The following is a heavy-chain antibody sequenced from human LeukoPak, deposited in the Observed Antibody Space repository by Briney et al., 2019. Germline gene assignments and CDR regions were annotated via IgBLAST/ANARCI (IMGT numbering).Heavy chain of an antibody. J-gene: IGHJ1*01. D-gene: IGHD6-13*01. CDR2: INSDGSST. V-gene: IGHV3-74*01. Sequence: GGSLRLSCAASGFTFSSYWIHWVSQAPGNVLVLVSRINSDGSSTTYADSVKGRFTISRDNAKNTLYLQMNSLRAEDTAVYYCARGGSSWSGYFQHWGQGTLVTVSS. CDR1: GFTFSSYW. CDR3: ARGGSSWSGYFQH.